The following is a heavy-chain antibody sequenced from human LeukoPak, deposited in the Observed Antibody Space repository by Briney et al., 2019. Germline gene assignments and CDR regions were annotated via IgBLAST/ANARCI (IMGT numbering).Heavy chain of an antibody. CDR2: IRSNGDAI. CDR3: AKRDFWSGYIDY. V-gene: IGHV3-48*01. CDR1: GFSFSSYS. J-gene: IGHJ4*02. Sequence: GGSLRLSCAASGFSFSSYSMDWVRQAPGKGLEWVSHIRSNGDAIYYADSVKGRFTISRDNAKNSLYLQMNSLRAEDTAVYYCAKRDFWSGYIDYWGQGTLVTVSS. D-gene: IGHD3-3*01.